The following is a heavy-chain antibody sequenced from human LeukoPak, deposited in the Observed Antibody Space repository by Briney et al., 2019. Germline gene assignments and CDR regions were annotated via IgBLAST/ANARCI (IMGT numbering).Heavy chain of an antibody. J-gene: IGHJ4*02. CDR1: GYTFTGYY. CDR3: ARDPEGIRSGSYPKYYFDY. Sequence: VASVKVSCKASGYTFTGYYMHWVRQAPGQGLEWMGWINPNSGGTNYAQKFQGRVTMTRDTSISTAYMELSRLRSDDTAVYYCARDPEGIRSGSYPKYYFDYWGQGTLVTVSS. D-gene: IGHD3-10*01. CDR2: INPNSGGT. V-gene: IGHV1-2*02.